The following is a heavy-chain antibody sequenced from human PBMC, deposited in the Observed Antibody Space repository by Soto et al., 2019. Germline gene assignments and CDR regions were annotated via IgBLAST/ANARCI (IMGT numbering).Heavy chain of an antibody. CDR1: GGTFSSYA. V-gene: IGHV1-69*13. J-gene: IGHJ6*02. Sequence: SVKVSCKASGGTFSSYAISWVRQAPGQGLEWMGGIIPIFGTANYAQKFQGRVTITADESTSTAYMELSSLRSEDTAVYYCARGVAAGYSYYYYGMAVWGQGTTVTVSS. CDR2: IIPIFGTA. D-gene: IGHD5-18*01. CDR3: ARGVAAGYSYYYYGMAV.